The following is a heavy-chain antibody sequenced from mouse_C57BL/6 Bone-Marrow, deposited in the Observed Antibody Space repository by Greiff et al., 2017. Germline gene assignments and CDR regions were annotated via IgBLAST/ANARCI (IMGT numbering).Heavy chain of an antibody. Sequence: VQLKESGAELVKPGASVKISCKASGYAFSSYWMNWVKQRPGKGLEWIGQIYPGDGDTNYNGKFKGKATLTADKSSSTAYMQLSSLTSEDSAVYFCAREGAYYKDYAMDYWGQGTSVTVSS. CDR1: GYAFSSYW. CDR3: AREGAYYKDYAMDY. CDR2: IYPGDGDT. J-gene: IGHJ4*01. D-gene: IGHD2-12*01. V-gene: IGHV1-80*01.